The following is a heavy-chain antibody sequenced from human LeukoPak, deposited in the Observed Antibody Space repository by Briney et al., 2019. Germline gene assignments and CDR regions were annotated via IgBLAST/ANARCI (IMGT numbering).Heavy chain of an antibody. CDR3: ARDPPQSSSWFSRYYYYGMDV. J-gene: IGHJ6*02. V-gene: IGHV3-7*01. D-gene: IGHD6-13*01. CDR1: GFTFSSYW. Sequence: PGGSLRLSCAASGFTFSSYWMSWVRQAPGKGLEWVANIKQDGSEKYYVDSVKGRFTISRDNAKNSLYLQMNSLRAEDTAVYYCARDPPQSSSWFSRYYYYGMDVWGQGTTVTVSS. CDR2: IKQDGSEK.